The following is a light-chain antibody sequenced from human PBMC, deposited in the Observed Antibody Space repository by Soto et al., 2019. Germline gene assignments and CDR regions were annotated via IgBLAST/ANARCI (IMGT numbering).Light chain of an antibody. J-gene: IGKJ5*01. V-gene: IGKV1-5*01. CDR1: QSIGTW. CDR3: QQYNSFSP. Sequence: IRITQSPSTLSASVGDRVTITCRASQSIGTWLAWYQHKPGKAPKLLIYDASSLKSGVPSRFSGSGSGTEFTLTISSLQPDDFATYYCQQYNSFSPFGQGTRLEIK. CDR2: DAS.